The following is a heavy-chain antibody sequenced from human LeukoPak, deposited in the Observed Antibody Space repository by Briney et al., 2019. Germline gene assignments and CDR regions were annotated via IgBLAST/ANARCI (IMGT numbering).Heavy chain of an antibody. CDR3: AREMTYYDILTGNWNWFDP. D-gene: IGHD3-9*01. CDR2: ISSSGSTI. CDR1: GFTFSSYW. V-gene: IGHV3-48*04. J-gene: IGHJ5*02. Sequence: GGSLRLSCAASGFTFSSYWMSWVRQAPGKGLEWVSYISSSGSTIYYADSVKGRFTISRDNAKNSLYLQMNSLRAKDTAVYYCAREMTYYDILTGNWNWFDPWGQGTLVTVSS.